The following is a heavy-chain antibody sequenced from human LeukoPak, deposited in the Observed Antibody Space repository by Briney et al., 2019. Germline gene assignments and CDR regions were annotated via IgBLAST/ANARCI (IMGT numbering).Heavy chain of an antibody. CDR2: INHSGST. V-gene: IGHV4-34*01. CDR3: ARGIVLVPAAKEYFDL. Sequence: KSSETLSLTCAVYGGSFSDYYLSWIRQPPGKGLEWIGEINHSGSTNYNPSLKSRVTISVDTSKNQFSLKLSSVTAADTAVYYCARGIVLVPAAKEYFDLWGRGTLVTVSS. D-gene: IGHD2-2*01. CDR1: GGSFSDYY. J-gene: IGHJ2*01.